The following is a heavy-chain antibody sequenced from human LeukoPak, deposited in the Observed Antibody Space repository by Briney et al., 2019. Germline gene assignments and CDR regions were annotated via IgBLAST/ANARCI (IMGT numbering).Heavy chain of an antibody. V-gene: IGHV5-51*01. D-gene: IGHD6-13*01. CDR3: VKQQLVPDAFDI. J-gene: IGHJ3*02. Sequence: GESLKISCKGSGYSFTSYWIGWVRQMPGKGLEWMGIIYPGDSDTTYSPSFQGQVTISVDKSISTAYLQWSSLKASDTAMYYCVKQQLVPDAFDIWGQGTMVTVSS. CDR1: GYSFTSYW. CDR2: IYPGDSDT.